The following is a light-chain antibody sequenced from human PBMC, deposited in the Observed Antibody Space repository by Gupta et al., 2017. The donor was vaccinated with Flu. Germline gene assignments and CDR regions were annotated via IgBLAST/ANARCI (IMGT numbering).Light chain of an antibody. CDR1: QILLHSNGYNY. Sequence: DIVMTHSPLSLPVTPGEPASISCRASQILLHSNGYNYLDWYLQKPGQSPQLLIYLGSNRASGVPDRPRGTDSGTDFTLKISIVDVQDVGVYYCKGALETRPTFGPGTNVD. CDR3: KGALETRPT. V-gene: IGKV2-28*01. J-gene: IGKJ3*01. CDR2: LGS.